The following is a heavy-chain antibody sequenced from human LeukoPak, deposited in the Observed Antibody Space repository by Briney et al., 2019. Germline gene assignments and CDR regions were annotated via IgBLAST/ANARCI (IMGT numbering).Heavy chain of an antibody. D-gene: IGHD6-19*01. J-gene: IGHJ4*02. CDR1: GFTFSIRP. CDR3: VTQISGWVY. V-gene: IGHV3-64D*06. CDR2: GSANGGST. Sequence: GGSLRLSCSASGFTFSIRPMHWVRQAPGKGLEYVSGGSANGGSTYSADSVKGRFIISRDNSKNTVYLQMSSLRPEDTALYYCVTQISGWVYWGQGTLVTVSS.